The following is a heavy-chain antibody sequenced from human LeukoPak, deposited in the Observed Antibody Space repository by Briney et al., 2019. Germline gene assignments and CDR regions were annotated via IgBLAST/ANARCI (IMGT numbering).Heavy chain of an antibody. CDR1: GFTFSTFW. J-gene: IGHJ4*02. D-gene: IGHD5-18*01. V-gene: IGHV3-7*01. CDR3: ARHLSGVTGYTYGRGIDY. Sequence: SGGSLRLSCAASGFTFSTFWMSWVRQAPGKGLEWVANINQDGSEKYYVDSVKGRFTISRDNAKNSVYLQMNSLRAEDTAVYYCARHLSGVTGYTYGRGIDYWGQGTLVTVSS. CDR2: INQDGSEK.